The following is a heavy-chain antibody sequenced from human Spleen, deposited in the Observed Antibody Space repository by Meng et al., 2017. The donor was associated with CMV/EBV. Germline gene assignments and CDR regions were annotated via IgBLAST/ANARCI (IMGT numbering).Heavy chain of an antibody. D-gene: IGHD6-19*01. CDR2: IRNKTNGYAT. Sequence: GPSLKISCAASGFIFSGAGMHWVRQASGKGLEWVGRIRNKTNGYATSYAASVKGRFTISRDDFKNTTYLQMSSLKTEDTALYYCCRHVSGGPPYWGQGTLVTVSS. CDR1: GFIFSGAG. CDR3: CRHVSGGPPY. V-gene: IGHV3-73*01. J-gene: IGHJ4*02.